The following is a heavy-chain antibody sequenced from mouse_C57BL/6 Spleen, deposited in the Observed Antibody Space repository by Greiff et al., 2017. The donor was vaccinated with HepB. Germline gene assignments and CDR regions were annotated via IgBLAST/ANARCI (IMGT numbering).Heavy chain of an antibody. CDR1: GFTFNTYA. Sequence: EVQGVESGGGLVQPKGSLKLSCAASGFTFNTYAMHWVRQAPGKGLEWVARIRSKSSNYATYYADSVKDRFTISRDDSQSMLYLQMNNLKTEDTAMYYCVRDGANWGYFDVWGTGTTVTVSS. CDR2: IRSKSSNYAT. V-gene: IGHV10-3*01. J-gene: IGHJ1*03. D-gene: IGHD4-1*01. CDR3: VRDGANWGYFDV.